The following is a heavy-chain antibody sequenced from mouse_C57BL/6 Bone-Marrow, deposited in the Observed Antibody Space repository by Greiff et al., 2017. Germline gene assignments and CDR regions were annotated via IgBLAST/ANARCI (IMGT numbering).Heavy chain of an antibody. D-gene: IGHD1-1*01. V-gene: IGHV1-26*01. CDR3: AITTVVARDYYAMDY. CDR1: GYTFTDYY. J-gene: IGHJ4*01. Sequence: QLQQSGPELVKPGASVKISCKASGYTFTDYYMNWVKQSHGKSLEWIGDINPNNGGTSYNQKFKGKATLTVDKSSSTAYMELRSLTSEDSAVYYCAITTVVARDYYAMDYWGQGASVTVSS. CDR2: INPNNGGT.